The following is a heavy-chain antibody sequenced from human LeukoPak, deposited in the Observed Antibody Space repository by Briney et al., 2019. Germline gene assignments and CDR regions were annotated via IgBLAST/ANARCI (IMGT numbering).Heavy chain of an antibody. CDR1: RFTFSSYA. CDR3: AKDTYDSSGYYSD. D-gene: IGHD3-22*01. J-gene: IGHJ4*02. CDR2: ISGSGGST. V-gene: IGHV3-23*01. Sequence: GGSLRLSCAASRFTFSSYAMSWVRQAPGKGLEWVSAISGSGGSTYYADSVKGRFTISRDNSKNTLYLQMNSLRAEDTAVYYCAKDTYDSSGYYSDWGQGTLVTVSS.